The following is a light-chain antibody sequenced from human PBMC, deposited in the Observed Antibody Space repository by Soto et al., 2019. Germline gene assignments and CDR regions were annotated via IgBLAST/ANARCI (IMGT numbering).Light chain of an antibody. CDR1: QSVSSSY. J-gene: IGKJ3*01. CDR3: QQYGSSPRA. V-gene: IGKV3-20*01. CDR2: GAS. Sequence: EIVLTQSPGTLSLSPGERATLSCRASQSVSSSYLAWYQQKPGQAPRLLIYGASSRATGIPDRFSGSGSGTDFTLTISRLEAEDFAGYYCQQYGSSPRAFGPGTKVDFK.